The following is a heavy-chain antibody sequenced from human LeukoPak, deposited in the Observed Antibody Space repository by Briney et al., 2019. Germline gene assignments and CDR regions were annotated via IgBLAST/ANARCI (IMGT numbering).Heavy chain of an antibody. Sequence: PGGSLRLSCAASGFTFSSYAMSWVRQAPGKGLEWVSAISGSGGSTYYADPVKGRFTISRDNSKNTLYLQMNSLRAEDTAVYYCAKYGTIFGVNDYWGQGTLVTVSS. CDR1: GFTFSSYA. J-gene: IGHJ4*02. CDR3: AKYGTIFGVNDY. CDR2: ISGSGGST. D-gene: IGHD3-3*01. V-gene: IGHV3-23*01.